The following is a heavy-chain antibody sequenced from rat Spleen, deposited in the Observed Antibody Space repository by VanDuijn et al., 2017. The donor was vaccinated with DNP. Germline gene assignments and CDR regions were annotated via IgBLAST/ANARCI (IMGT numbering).Heavy chain of an antibody. D-gene: IGHD4-3*01. CDR1: GFTFSNFP. CDR2: ISSSGDKT. Sequence: EVQLVESGGGLVQPGRSMKLSCIVSGFTFSNFPMTWVRQAPTKGLEWVAIISSSGDKTYYRDSVKGRFTISRDNGKSTLYLQMESLRSEDTATYYCAKDPRDFDYWGQGVMVTVSS. J-gene: IGHJ2*01. CDR3: AKDPRDFDY. V-gene: IGHV5-46*01.